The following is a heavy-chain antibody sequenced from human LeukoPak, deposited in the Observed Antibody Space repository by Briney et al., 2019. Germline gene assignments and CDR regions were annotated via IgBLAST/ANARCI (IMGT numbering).Heavy chain of an antibody. J-gene: IGHJ4*02. CDR1: GFTFSSYA. Sequence: GGSLRLSCAASGFTFSSYAMSWVRQAPGKGLEGGSCISVSGSNTHHADSVKGRFAISRDNSKNTLYLQMNSLRAEDTAVYYCAKTFSGGWAIDYWGQGTLVTVSS. V-gene: IGHV3-23*01. CDR3: AKTFSGGWAIDY. D-gene: IGHD6-19*01. CDR2: ISVSGSNT.